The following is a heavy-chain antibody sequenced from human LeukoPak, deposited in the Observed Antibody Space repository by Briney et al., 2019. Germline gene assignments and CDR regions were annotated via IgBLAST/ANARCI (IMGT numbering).Heavy chain of an antibody. CDR2: ISSSSTYI. V-gene: IGHV3-21*01. J-gene: IGHJ4*02. CDR3: ARWDRFHGV. CDR1: GVTLSTYS. Sequence: GGSLRLSCAASGVTLSTYSMNWVRQAPGQGLEWVSSISSSSTYIYYADSVKGRFTISRDNSKNSLYLQMNNLRAEDTAVYYCARWDRFHGVWGQETLVTVSS. D-gene: IGHD1-14*01.